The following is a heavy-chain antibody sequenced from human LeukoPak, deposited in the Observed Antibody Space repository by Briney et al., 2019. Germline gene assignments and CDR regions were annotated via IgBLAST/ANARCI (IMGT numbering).Heavy chain of an antibody. Sequence: GASVKISCKASGYTFTGYYMHWVRQAPGQGLEWMGWINPNSGGTNYAQKFQGRVTMTRDTSISTAYMELRRLRSDDTAAYYCAREGRVDSAVVLFDYWGQGTLVTVSS. CDR1: GYTFTGYY. V-gene: IGHV1-2*02. J-gene: IGHJ4*02. CDR2: INPNSGGT. D-gene: IGHD5-18*01. CDR3: AREGRVDSAVVLFDY.